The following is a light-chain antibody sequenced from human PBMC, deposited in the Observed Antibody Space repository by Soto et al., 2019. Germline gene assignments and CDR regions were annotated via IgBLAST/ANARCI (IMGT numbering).Light chain of an antibody. V-gene: IGKV1-39*01. J-gene: IGKJ1*01. CDR1: QSIRSY. CDR2: DAS. CDR3: QQSYSTPPWT. Sequence: IQLTQSPSSLSPPVGHNVTITCRASQSIRSYLNWVQQKPGKAPKLLIYDASSLQTGVPSRFSGSGSGTDFSLTISSLQPEDFATYYCQQSYSTPPWTFGQGTKVDIK.